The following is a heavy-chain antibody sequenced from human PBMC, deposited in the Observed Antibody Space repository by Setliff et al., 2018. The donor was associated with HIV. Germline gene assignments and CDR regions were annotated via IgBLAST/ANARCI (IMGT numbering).Heavy chain of an antibody. V-gene: IGHV1-69-2*01. D-gene: IGHD3-10*01. CDR2: VDSENGKT. CDR1: GYTFADHF. CDR3: STNKWPMIRGVTAFDH. Sequence: GASVKVSCKASGYTFADHFMYWVQQAPGKGLVYMGGVDSENGKTIYAEKFQGRLTITADTSTDTGYMELSSLTSHDTAVYYCSTNKWPMIRGVTAFDHWGPGTLVTVSS. J-gene: IGHJ4*02.